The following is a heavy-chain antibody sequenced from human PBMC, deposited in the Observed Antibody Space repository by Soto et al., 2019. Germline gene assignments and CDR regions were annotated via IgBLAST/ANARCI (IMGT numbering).Heavy chain of an antibody. CDR1: GYTLTELS. CDR3: ATAVLGYYYASSGYTY. CDR2: FDPEDGET. V-gene: IGHV1-24*01. D-gene: IGHD3-22*01. Sequence: GASVKVSCKVSGYTLTELSMHWVRQAPGQGLEWMGGFDPEDGETIYAQKFQGRVTMTEDTSTDTAYMELSSLRSEDTAVYYCATAVLGYYYASSGYTYWAQGTLVTVS. J-gene: IGHJ4*02.